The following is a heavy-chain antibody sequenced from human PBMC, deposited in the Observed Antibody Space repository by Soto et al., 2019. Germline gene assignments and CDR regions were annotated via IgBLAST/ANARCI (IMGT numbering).Heavy chain of an antibody. CDR1: GFTFSSYA. D-gene: IGHD6-19*01. Sequence: PGGSLRLSCAASGFTFSSYAMSWVRLAPGKGLEWVSAISGSGGSTYYADSVKGRFTISRDNSKNTLYLQMNSLRAEDTAVYYSASSGSKVYYFDYWGQGTLVTVSS. V-gene: IGHV3-23*01. CDR2: ISGSGGST. CDR3: ASSGSKVYYFDY. J-gene: IGHJ4*02.